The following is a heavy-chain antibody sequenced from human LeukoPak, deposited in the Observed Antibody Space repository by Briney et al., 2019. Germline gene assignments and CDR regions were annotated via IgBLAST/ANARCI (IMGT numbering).Heavy chain of an antibody. Sequence: GASVKVSCKASGYTFTGYYMHCVRQAPGQGLEWMGWINPNSGGTNYAQKFQGRVTMTRDTSISTAYMELSRLRSDDTAVYYCARGLNYYDSGVGYWGQGTLVTVSS. D-gene: IGHD3-22*01. CDR2: INPNSGGT. V-gene: IGHV1-2*02. CDR3: ARGLNYYDSGVGY. CDR1: GYTFTGYY. J-gene: IGHJ4*02.